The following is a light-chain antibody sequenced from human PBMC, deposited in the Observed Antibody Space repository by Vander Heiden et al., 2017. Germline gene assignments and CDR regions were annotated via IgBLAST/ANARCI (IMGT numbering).Light chain of an antibody. CDR1: SSDVGGSIY. Sequence: QSALTQPASVSGSPGQSIPLSCTGTSSDVGGSIYVSCYQPHPVKVPKLMIYDVSNRPSGVSDRFSGSESGNTASLTISGLQAEDEADYYCISYTRSTTFVFGTGTKVTVL. CDR2: DVS. J-gene: IGLJ1*01. CDR3: ISYTRSTTFV. V-gene: IGLV2-14*03.